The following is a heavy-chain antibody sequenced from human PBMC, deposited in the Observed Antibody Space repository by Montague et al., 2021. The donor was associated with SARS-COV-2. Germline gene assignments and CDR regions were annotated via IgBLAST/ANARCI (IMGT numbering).Heavy chain of an antibody. V-gene: IGHV4-34*01. CDR3: ARERAVPAAMRIFSLGRSYYGKDV. CDR2: INHSGST. D-gene: IGHD2-2*01. Sequence: SETLSLTCAVYGGSFSGYYWSWTRQPPGKGLEWIGEINHSGSTNYNPSLKSRVTISVDTSKNQFSLKLSSVTAADTAVYYCARERAVPAAMRIFSLGRSYYGKDVWGQGTTVTVSS. J-gene: IGHJ6*02. CDR1: GGSFSGYY.